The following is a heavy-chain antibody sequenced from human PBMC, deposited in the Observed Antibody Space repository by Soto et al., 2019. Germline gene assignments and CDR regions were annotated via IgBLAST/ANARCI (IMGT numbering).Heavy chain of an antibody. CDR2: IYYSGST. CDR3: ASRPAEVYGRDV. J-gene: IGHJ6*02. V-gene: IGHV4-39*01. CDR1: GGSISSSSYY. Sequence: PSETLSLTCTVSGGSISSSSYYWGWIRQPPGKGLEWIGSIYYSGSTYYNPSLKSRVTTSVDTSKNQFSLKLSSVTAADTAVYYCASRPAEVYGRDVWGQGTTVTASS.